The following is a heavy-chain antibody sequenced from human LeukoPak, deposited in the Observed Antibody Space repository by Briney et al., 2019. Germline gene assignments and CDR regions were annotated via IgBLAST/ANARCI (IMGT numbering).Heavy chain of an antibody. CDR3: ARAWGYYYDSSGYSS. D-gene: IGHD3-22*01. V-gene: IGHV1-8*01. CDR2: MNPNSGNT. J-gene: IGHJ4*02. Sequence: ASVKVSCKASGYTFTSYDINWVRQATGQGLEWMGWMNPNSGNTGYAQKFQGRVTMTRNTSISTAYMELSSLRSEDTAVYYCARAWGYYYDSSGYSSWGQGTLATVSS. CDR1: GYTFTSYD.